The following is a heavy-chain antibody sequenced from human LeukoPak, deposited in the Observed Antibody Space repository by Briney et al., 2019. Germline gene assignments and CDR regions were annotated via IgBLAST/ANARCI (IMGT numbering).Heavy chain of an antibody. Sequence: ASVKVSCKASGYTFTSYDINWVRQAPGQGLEWMGWISAYNGNTNYAQKLQGRVTMTTDTSTSTAYMELRSLRSDDTAVYYCAREYYDPYYFDYWGQGTLVTVSS. CDR1: GYTFTSYD. D-gene: IGHD3-3*01. CDR2: ISAYNGNT. V-gene: IGHV1-18*01. J-gene: IGHJ4*02. CDR3: AREYYDPYYFDY.